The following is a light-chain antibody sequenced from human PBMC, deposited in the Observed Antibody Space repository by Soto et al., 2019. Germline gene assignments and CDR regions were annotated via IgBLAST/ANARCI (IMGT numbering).Light chain of an antibody. CDR1: QSISSD. J-gene: IGKJ5*01. CDR3: QHFGGTTFT. V-gene: IGKV3-20*01. Sequence: EIVLTQSPATLSLSPGERATLSCRARQSISSDLAWYQQKPGQAPRLLIYGASTRATGIPDRFSGSGSGTHFTLTISRLEPGDFAVYYCQHFGGTTFTFGQGTRLEIK. CDR2: GAS.